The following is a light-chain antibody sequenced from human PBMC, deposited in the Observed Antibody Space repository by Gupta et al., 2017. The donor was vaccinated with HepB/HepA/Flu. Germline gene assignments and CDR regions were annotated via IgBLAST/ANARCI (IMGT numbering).Light chain of an antibody. CDR1: TSNLGAGFD. CDR2: GNT. V-gene: IGLV1-40*01. J-gene: IGLJ3*02. CDR3: QAYDSTLRAWV. Sequence: QSVLTQPPSVSGAPGQGVTISCTGTTSNLGAGFDVQWFQQVPGKAPKFLIYGNTNRPSGVPDRFSGSKSGTSASLAIIGLQSEDEAEYYCQAYDSTLRAWVFGGGTKLTVL.